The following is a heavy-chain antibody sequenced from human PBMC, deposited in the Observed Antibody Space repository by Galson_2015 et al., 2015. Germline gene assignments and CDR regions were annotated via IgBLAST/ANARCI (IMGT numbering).Heavy chain of an antibody. D-gene: IGHD2-2*02. J-gene: IGHJ4*02. CDR1: GFTFGDYA. Sequence: SLRLSCAASGFTFGDYAMSWFRQAPGKGLEWVGFIRSKAYGGTTEYAASVKGRFTISRDDSKSIAYLQMNSLKTEDTAVYYCTREDCSSTSCHNSLDYWGQGTLVTVSS. V-gene: IGHV3-49*03. CDR3: TREDCSSTSCHNSLDY. CDR2: IRSKAYGGTT.